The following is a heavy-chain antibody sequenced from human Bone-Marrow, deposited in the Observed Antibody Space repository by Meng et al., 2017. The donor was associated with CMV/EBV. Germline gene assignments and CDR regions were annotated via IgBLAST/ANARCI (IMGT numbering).Heavy chain of an antibody. CDR3: AKDIRHCTSTSCYPLFFFDS. V-gene: IGHV3-30*02. CDR2: IQYDGNHN. Sequence: GGSLRLSCAASGFSFSDYSMHWVRQTPGKGLEWVSFIQYDGNHNYDAESVKCRFTISRDNSKNMVYLQMISLRPEDTAVYYCAKDIRHCTSTSCYPLFFFDSWGQGTLVTVSS. J-gene: IGHJ4*02. CDR1: GFSFSDYS. D-gene: IGHD2-2*01.